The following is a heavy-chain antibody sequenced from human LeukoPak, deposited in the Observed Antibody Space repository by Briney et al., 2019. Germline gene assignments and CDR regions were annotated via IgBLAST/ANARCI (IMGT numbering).Heavy chain of an antibody. J-gene: IGHJ3*02. CDR2: ISGSGGST. D-gene: IGHD1-26*01. Sequence: PGGSLRLSCAASGFTFSSYAMSWVRQAPGKGLEWVSAISGSGGSTYYADSVKGRFTISRDNSKNTLYLRMNSLRAEDTAVYYCAKDKGYSGSLGAFDIWGQGTMVTVSS. V-gene: IGHV3-23*01. CDR3: AKDKGYSGSLGAFDI. CDR1: GFTFSSYA.